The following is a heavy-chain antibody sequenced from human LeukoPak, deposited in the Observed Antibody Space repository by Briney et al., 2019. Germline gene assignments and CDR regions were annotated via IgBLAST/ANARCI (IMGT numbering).Heavy chain of an antibody. CDR3: TGDGGKSGNTAFDI. V-gene: IGHV3-72*01. Sequence: QAGGSLRLPCTASGLTLSYHIIDWVRQAPGKELEWVGRSRRKSQSYTTEYAASVKDRFTISRDDSKNSLHLQMNSLKTEDTAVYFCTGDGGKSGNTAFDIWGQGAMVTVSS. D-gene: IGHD3-16*01. CDR1: GLTLSYHI. CDR2: SRRKSQSYTT. J-gene: IGHJ3*02.